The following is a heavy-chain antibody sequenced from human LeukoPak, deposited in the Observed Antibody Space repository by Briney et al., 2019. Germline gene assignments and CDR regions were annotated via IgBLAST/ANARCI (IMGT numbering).Heavy chain of an antibody. CDR2: ISSSSSYI. CDR3: AIIVVVPAAYYYYGMDV. J-gene: IGHJ6*02. CDR1: GFTFSSYS. Sequence: GGSLRLSCAASGFTFSSYSMNWVRQAPGKGLEWVSSISSSSSYIYYADSVKGRFTISRGNAKNSLYLQMNSLRAEDTAVYYCAIIVVVPAAYYYYGMDVWGQGTTVTVSS. D-gene: IGHD2-2*01. V-gene: IGHV3-21*01.